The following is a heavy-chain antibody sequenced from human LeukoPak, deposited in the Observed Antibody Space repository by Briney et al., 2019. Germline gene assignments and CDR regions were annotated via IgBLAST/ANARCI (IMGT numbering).Heavy chain of an antibody. CDR3: ARTSIAARRANAFDI. V-gene: IGHV4-30-2*01. CDR1: GVSISSGGCS. D-gene: IGHD6-6*01. J-gene: IGHJ3*02. CDR2: IYHSGST. Sequence: SETLSLTCAVSGVSISSGGCSWSWIRQPPGKGLEWIGYIYHSGSTYYNPSLKSRVTISVDRSKNQFSLKLSSVTAADTAVYYCARTSIAARRANAFDIWGQGTMVTVSS.